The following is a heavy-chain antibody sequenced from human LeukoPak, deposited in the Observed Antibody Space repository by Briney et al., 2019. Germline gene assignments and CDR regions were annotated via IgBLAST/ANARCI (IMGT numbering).Heavy chain of an antibody. J-gene: IGHJ4*02. D-gene: IGHD3-22*01. CDR1: GYTLTGYY. V-gene: IGHV1-2*06. CDR2: INPNSGGT. Sequence: GASVKVSCKASGYTLTGYYMHWVRQAPGQGLEWMGRINPNSGGTNYAQKFQGRVTMTRDTSLSTAYMELSRLRSDDTAVYYCATARFVSGSYYFDYWGQGTLVTVSS. CDR3: ATARFVSGSYYFDY.